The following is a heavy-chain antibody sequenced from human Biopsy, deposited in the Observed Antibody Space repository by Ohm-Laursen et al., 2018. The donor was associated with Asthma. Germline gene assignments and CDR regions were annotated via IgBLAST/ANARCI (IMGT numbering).Heavy chain of an antibody. CDR1: GYTFINYA. CDR3: ARGYSGSDRIVYYYSGLEV. J-gene: IGHJ6*04. CDR2: LIPVLGTP. D-gene: IGHD5-12*01. Sequence: SSVKVSCKASGYTFINYAIHWVRQAPGQRLEWMGGLIPVLGTPDHAQMFEGRVTITADESTSTAYMELSSLSSEDTAVYYCARGYSGSDRIVYYYSGLEVWGKGTTVTASS. V-gene: IGHV1-69*01.